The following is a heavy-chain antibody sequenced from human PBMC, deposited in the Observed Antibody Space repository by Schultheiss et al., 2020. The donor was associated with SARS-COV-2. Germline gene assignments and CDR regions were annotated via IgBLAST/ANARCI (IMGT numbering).Heavy chain of an antibody. D-gene: IGHD2-2*03. CDR3: ARGYGYCSSTSCHDY. V-gene: IGHV1-58*01. CDR1: GFTFTSSA. Sequence: SVKVSCKASGFTFTSSAVQWVRQARGQRLEWIGWIVVGSGNTNYAQKFQERVTITRDMSTSTAYMELSSLRSEDTAVYYCARGYGYCSSTSCHDYWGQGTLVTVSS. J-gene: IGHJ4*02. CDR2: IVVGSGNT.